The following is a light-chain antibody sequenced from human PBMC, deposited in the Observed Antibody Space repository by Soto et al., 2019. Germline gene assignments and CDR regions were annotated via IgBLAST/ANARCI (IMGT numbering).Light chain of an antibody. Sequence: SLSPAPRAVAPGEGGTPSCRAPQSVSTNLAWYQQKPGQAPRLLIDGASSRATGIPARFSGSGSGTEFTLTISSLQSEEFAVYFCQQYHDWPLTFGGGTKVDIK. J-gene: IGKJ4*01. V-gene: IGKV3D-15*01. CDR1: QSVSTN. CDR3: QQYHDWPLT. CDR2: GAS.